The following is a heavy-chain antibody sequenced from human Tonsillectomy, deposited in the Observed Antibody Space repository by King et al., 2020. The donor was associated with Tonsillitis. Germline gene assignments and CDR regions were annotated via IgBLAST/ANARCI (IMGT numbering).Heavy chain of an antibody. CDR1: GFTFSDYY. CDR2: SSSSGSTK. J-gene: IGHJ4*02. CDR3: ARDRGFRMATGDYFDY. Sequence: QLVQSGGGLVKPGVSLRLSCAASGFTFSDYYMSWIRQAPGKWLEWVSYSSSSGSTKYYAEPVKGRFTISKDNAKNSLYLQMSSLRAEDTAVYYCARDRGFRMATGDYFDYWGQGTLVTVSS. D-gene: IGHD5-24*01. V-gene: IGHV3-11*01.